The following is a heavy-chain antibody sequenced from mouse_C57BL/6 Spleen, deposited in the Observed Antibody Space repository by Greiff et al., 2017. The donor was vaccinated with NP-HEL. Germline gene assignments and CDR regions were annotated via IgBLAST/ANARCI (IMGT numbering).Heavy chain of an antibody. Sequence: VQLQQSGAELVRPGTSVKVSCKASGYAFTNYVIDWIRQRPGQGLEWIGVIKTGSGGTDFNEKFKGKATLTAEKSSSTAYMQLSSLTSEDSAVYFCARCDFDFYAMDFWGQGTSVTVSS. V-gene: IGHV1-54*01. J-gene: IGHJ4*01. D-gene: IGHD2-13*01. CDR3: ARCDFDFYAMDF. CDR1: GYAFTNYV. CDR2: IKTGSGGT.